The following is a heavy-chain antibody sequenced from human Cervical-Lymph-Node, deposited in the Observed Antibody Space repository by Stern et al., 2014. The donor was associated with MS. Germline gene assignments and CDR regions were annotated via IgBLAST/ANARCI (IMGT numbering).Heavy chain of an antibody. D-gene: IGHD3-10*01. CDR2: ISYDGSDT. V-gene: IGHV3-30*18. J-gene: IGHJ4*02. Sequence: VQLLESGGGVVQPGRSLRLTCTVSGFTFSSYGMHWVRQAPGKGLEWVSVISYDGSDTYYAESVKGRLTISRDNTKNTLYLEMRRLRREDTAVYYCVKRGITEVRGVRLGDYWGPGTLVIVSS. CDR3: VKRGITEVRGVRLGDY. CDR1: GFTFSSYG.